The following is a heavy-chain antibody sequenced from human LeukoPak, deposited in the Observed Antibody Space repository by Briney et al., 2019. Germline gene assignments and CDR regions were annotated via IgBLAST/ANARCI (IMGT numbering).Heavy chain of an antibody. D-gene: IGHD6-19*01. V-gene: IGHV1-2*02. J-gene: IGHJ4*02. CDR2: MNPNTGAT. Sequence: ASVKVSCKPSGYTFTGYYLHWVRQAPGQALEWMGWMNPNTGATIYAQKFQGRVTMSRDTSISTAHMELTSLRSDDTAVYYCARDRVGSGWPRPWYFEFWGQGTLVAVSS. CDR1: GYTFTGYY. CDR3: ARDRVGSGWPRPWYFEF.